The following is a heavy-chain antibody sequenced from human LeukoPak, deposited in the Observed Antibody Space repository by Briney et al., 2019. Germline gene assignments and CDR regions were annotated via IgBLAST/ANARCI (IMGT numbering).Heavy chain of an antibody. CDR1: GGSFSSGGYY. J-gene: IGHJ4*02. V-gene: IGHV4-31*03. Sequence: SQTLSLTCTVSGGSFSSGGYYWSWIRPHPGKGLECIGYIYYSGSTYYNPSLNSRVTISVDTSKNQFSLKLSSVTAADTAVYYCARAQVFYGRLAHFDYWGQGTLVTVSS. D-gene: IGHD4-17*01. CDR2: IYYSGST. CDR3: ARAQVFYGRLAHFDY.